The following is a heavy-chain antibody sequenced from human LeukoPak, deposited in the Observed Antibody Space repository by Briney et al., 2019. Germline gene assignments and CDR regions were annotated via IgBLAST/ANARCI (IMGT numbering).Heavy chain of an antibody. CDR2: ISYDGSNK. Sequence: GGSLRLSCTASGFTFGGYGMHWVRQAPGKGLEWVAVISYDGSNKYYADSVKGRFTISRDNSKNALYLQMNSLRAEDTAVYYCARALGYCSSTSCYEPYYYMDVWGKGTTVTVSS. J-gene: IGHJ6*03. CDR3: ARALGYCSSTSCYEPYYYMDV. CDR1: GFTFGGYG. V-gene: IGHV3-30*03. D-gene: IGHD2-2*01.